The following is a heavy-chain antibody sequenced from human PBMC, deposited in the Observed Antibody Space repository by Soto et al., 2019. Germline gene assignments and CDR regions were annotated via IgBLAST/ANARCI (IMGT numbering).Heavy chain of an antibody. Sequence: QLQLQESGPGLVKPSETLSLTCTVSGGSISSNSYYWAWIRQPPGKGLEWIGNIYYSGTTYYNPSLKSRDTMSVDTSKNQLPLKLSSVTAADTAVYYCARHKGGYYSGVDVWGQGTTVTVSS. D-gene: IGHD3-16*01. CDR2: IYYSGTT. V-gene: IGHV4-39*01. J-gene: IGHJ6*02. CDR1: GGSISSNSYY. CDR3: ARHKGGYYSGVDV.